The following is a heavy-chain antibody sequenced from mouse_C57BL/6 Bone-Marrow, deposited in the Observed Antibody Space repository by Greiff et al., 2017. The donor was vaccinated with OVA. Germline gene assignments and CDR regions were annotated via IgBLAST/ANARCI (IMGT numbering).Heavy chain of an antibody. CDR3: ARSDSYGYDYFDY. CDR2: IYPGGGCT. Sequence: QVQLQQSGAELVRPGTSVKMSCKASGYTFTNYWIGWAKQRPGHGLEWIGDIYPGGGCTNYNEKFKGKATLTADKSSSIAYLQFSSLTSEDSATDYCARSDSYGYDYFDYWGQGTTLTVSS. CDR1: GYTFTNYW. V-gene: IGHV1-63*01. D-gene: IGHD2-2*01. J-gene: IGHJ2*01.